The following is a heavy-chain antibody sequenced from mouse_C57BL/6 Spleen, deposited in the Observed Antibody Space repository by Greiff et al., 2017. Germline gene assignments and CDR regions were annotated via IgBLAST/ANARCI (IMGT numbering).Heavy chain of an antibody. J-gene: IGHJ4*01. CDR1: GYTFTSYW. Sequence: QVQLQQPGAELVKPGASVKLSCKASGYTFTSYWMQWVKQRPGQGLEWIGEIDPSDSYTNYNQKFKGKATLTVATSSSTAYMQLRSLTSEDSAVSYCARSNSLYAMDYWGQGTSVTFSS. V-gene: IGHV1-50*01. D-gene: IGHD4-1*01. CDR3: ARSNSLYAMDY. CDR2: IDPSDSYT.